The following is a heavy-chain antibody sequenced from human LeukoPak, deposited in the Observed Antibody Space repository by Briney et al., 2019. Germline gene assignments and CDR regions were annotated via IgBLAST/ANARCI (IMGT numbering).Heavy chain of an antibody. D-gene: IGHD6-13*01. CDR2: IKQDGSEK. CDR1: GFTFSSYW. CDR3: ARYSSSWHAYDI. V-gene: IGHV3-7*05. J-gene: IGHJ3*02. Sequence: PGGSLRLSCAASGFTFSSYWMSWVRQAPGKGLQWVANIKQDGSEKYYVDSVKGRFTISRGNAKNSLSLQMNSLRAEDTAVYYCARYSSSWHAYDIWGQGTMATVSA.